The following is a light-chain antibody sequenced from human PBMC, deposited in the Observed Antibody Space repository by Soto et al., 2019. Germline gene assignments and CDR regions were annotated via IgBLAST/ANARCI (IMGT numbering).Light chain of an antibody. Sequence: ENVLTQSPGTLSLSPGERATLSCRASQTVSSYLTWYQQRPGQAPRLLISGASRSATGIPDRFSGSGSGTDFTFTISRLEPEDFALYYCQQYGTSPITFGQGTRLEIK. CDR1: QTVSSY. CDR3: QQYGTSPIT. CDR2: GAS. V-gene: IGKV3-20*01. J-gene: IGKJ5*01.